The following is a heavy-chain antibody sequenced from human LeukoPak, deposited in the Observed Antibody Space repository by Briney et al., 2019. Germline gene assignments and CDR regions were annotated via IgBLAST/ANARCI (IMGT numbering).Heavy chain of an antibody. CDR3: AKVYYDSSGYVPPDAFDI. D-gene: IGHD3-22*01. Sequence: GGSLRLSCAASGFTFSSYAMSWVRQAPGKGLEWVSAISCSGGSTYYADSVKGRFTISRDNSKNTLYLQMNSLRAEDPAVYSLAKVYYDSSGYVPPDAFDIWGQGTMVTVSS. CDR2: ISCSGGST. V-gene: IGHV3-23*01. J-gene: IGHJ3*02. CDR1: GFTFSSYA.